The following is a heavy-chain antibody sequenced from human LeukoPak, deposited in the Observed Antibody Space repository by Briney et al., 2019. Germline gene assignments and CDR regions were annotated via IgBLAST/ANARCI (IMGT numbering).Heavy chain of an antibody. J-gene: IGHJ6*02. CDR2: INHSGST. D-gene: IGHD6-13*01. CDR1: GGSINSRDYY. V-gene: IGHV4-39*07. Sequence: PSETLSLTCTVSGGSINSRDYYWAWIRQSPGKGLEWIGEINHSGSTNYNPSLKSRVTISVDTSKNQFSLKLSSVTAADTAVYYCARAARRGSSPAGSWYPVTAYPLYNGMDVWGQGTTVTVSS. CDR3: ARAARRGSSPAGSWYPVTAYPLYNGMDV.